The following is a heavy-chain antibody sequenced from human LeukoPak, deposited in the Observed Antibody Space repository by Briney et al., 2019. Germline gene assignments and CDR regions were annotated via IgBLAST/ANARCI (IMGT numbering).Heavy chain of an antibody. D-gene: IGHD3-10*01. J-gene: IGHJ6*04. V-gene: IGHV3-7*03. CDR3: ARVAVGYYGSGSPLYYYYGMDV. CDR2: IKQDGSEK. CDR1: GFTFSSCW. Sequence: GGSLRLSCAASGFTFSSCWMSWVRQAPGKGLEWVANIKQDGSEKYYVDSVKGRFTISRDNAKNSLYLQMNSLRAEDTAVYYCARVAVGYYGSGSPLYYYYGMDVWGKGTTVTVSS.